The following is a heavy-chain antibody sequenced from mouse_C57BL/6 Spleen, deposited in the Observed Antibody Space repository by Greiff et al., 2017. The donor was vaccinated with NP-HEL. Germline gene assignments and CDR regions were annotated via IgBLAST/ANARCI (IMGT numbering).Heavy chain of an antibody. CDR3: ASGGLYFFDY. CDR2: IYPGSGNT. D-gene: IGHD6-1*01. J-gene: IGHJ2*01. CDR1: GYTFTDYY. V-gene: IGHV1-76*01. Sequence: VQLQQSGAELVRPGASVKLSCKASGYTFTDYYINWVKQRPGQGLEWIARIYPGSGNTYYNEKFKGKATLTAEKSSSTAYMQLSSLTSEDSAVYFCASGGLYFFDYWGQGTTLTVSS.